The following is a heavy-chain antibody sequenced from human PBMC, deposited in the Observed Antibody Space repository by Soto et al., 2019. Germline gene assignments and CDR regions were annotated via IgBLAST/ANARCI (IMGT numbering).Heavy chain of an antibody. J-gene: IGHJ4*02. D-gene: IGHD3-22*01. Sequence: SETMSLTCTVSGGYISSSSYYWGWIRQPPGKGLEWIGNIYYSGSTYYNPSLKSRVTISVDTSKNQFSLKLSSVTAADTAVYYCMLGSGWKDFDYWGQGTLVTVSS. CDR3: MLGSGWKDFDY. CDR1: GGYISSSSYY. CDR2: IYYSGST. V-gene: IGHV4-39*01.